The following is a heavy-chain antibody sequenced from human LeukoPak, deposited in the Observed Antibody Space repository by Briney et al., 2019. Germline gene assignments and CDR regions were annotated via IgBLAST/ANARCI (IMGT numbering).Heavy chain of an antibody. CDR2: MNPNSGYT. CDR3: AMRPYNWNDGGNIDY. CDR1: GYTFTSYD. Sequence: GASVKVSCKASGYTFTSYDINWVRQATGQGLEWMGWMNPNSGYTGYAQKFQGRVTMTRNTSITTAYMELSSLRSADTAVYYCAMRPYNWNDGGNIDYWGQGTLVTVSS. J-gene: IGHJ4*02. D-gene: IGHD1-20*01. V-gene: IGHV1-8*01.